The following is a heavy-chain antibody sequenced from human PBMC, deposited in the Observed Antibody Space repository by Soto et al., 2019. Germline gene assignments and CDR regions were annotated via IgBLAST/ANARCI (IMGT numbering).Heavy chain of an antibody. Sequence: GESLKISCKGSGYSFSTYWIGWVRQVPGKGLEWMGIISPGDSDTKYSQSFQGQVTISADKSISTAYLQWNSLKASDTAMYYCASHATYYDILTGYYFDYWGQGTLVTVSS. CDR3: ASHATYYDILTGYYFDY. CDR2: ISPGDSDT. J-gene: IGHJ4*02. V-gene: IGHV5-51*01. D-gene: IGHD3-9*01. CDR1: GYSFSTYW.